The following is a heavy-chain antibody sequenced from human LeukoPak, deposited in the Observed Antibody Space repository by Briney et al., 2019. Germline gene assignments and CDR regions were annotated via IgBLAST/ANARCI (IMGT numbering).Heavy chain of an antibody. CDR1: GFTFSSYT. CDR2: ISSSSSYI. J-gene: IGHJ4*02. Sequence: KPGGSLRLSCAASGFTFSSYTMNWVRQAPGKGLEWVSSISSSSSYIYHADSVKGRFTFSRDNAKNSLYLQMNSLRAEDTAVYYCARSGWFGELGFDYWGQGTLVTVSS. D-gene: IGHD3-10*01. V-gene: IGHV3-21*01. CDR3: ARSGWFGELGFDY.